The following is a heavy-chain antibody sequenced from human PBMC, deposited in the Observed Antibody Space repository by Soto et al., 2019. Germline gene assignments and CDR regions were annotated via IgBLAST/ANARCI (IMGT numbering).Heavy chain of an antibody. J-gene: IGHJ4*02. Sequence: PGGSLRLSCAASGFTFSSYAMSWVRQAPGKGLEWVSAISGSGGSTYYADSVKGRFTISRDNSKNTLYLQMNSLRAEDTAVYYCAKDEGSGSYYNSRFTPLDMIVGWPIDYWGQGTLVTVSS. CDR3: AKDEGSGSYYNSRFTPLDMIVGWPIDY. D-gene: IGHD3-10*01. CDR1: GFTFSSYA. V-gene: IGHV3-23*01. CDR2: ISGSGGST.